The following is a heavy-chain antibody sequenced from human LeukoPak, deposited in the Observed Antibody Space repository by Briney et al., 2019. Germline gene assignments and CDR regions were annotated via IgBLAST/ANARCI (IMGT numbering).Heavy chain of an antibody. Sequence: SETLSLTCTVSGGSISSSSYYWGWIRQPPGKGLEWIGSIYYSGSTYYNPSLKSRVTISVDTSKNQFSLKLSSVTAADTAVYYCASSKPVAATEFGGLRYYYYMDVWGKGTTVTVSS. CDR1: GGSISSSSYY. D-gene: IGHD2-15*01. CDR3: ASSKPVAATEFGGLRYYYYMDV. CDR2: IYYSGST. J-gene: IGHJ6*03. V-gene: IGHV4-39*07.